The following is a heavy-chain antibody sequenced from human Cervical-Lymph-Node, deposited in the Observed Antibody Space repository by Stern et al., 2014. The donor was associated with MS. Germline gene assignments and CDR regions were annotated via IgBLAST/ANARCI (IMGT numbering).Heavy chain of an antibody. J-gene: IGHJ3*02. CDR3: ARAIFGVNTAAMAPDAFDT. CDR2: IYTDDNT. Sequence: EVQLVQSGGGLIQPGGSLRLSCAAPGFIVNNNYMTWVRQAPGKGLQWVSLIYTDDNTYYAGSVKGRFTISRDSFKNKLVLTMKSLRAEDTAVYYCARAIFGVNTAAMAPDAFDTWGQGTVVTVSS. CDR1: GFIVNNNY. D-gene: IGHD3-3*02. V-gene: IGHV3-53*01.